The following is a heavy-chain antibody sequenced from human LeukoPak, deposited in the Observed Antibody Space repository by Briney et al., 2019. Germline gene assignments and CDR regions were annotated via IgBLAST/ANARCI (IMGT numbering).Heavy chain of an antibody. Sequence: GGSLRLSCAASGFTFSSYEMNWVRQAPGKGLEWVSYISSSGSTIYYADSVKGRFTISRDNSKNTLYLQMNSLRAEDTAVYYCAKDGETLWFGELYYYYYYMDVWGEGTTVTISS. J-gene: IGHJ6*03. V-gene: IGHV3-48*03. D-gene: IGHD3-10*01. CDR3: AKDGETLWFGELYYYYYYMDV. CDR2: ISSSGSTI. CDR1: GFTFSSYE.